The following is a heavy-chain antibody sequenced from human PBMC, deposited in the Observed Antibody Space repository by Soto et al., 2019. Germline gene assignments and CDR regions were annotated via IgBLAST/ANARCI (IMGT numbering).Heavy chain of an antibody. CDR1: GCSIRSDTYF. V-gene: IGHV4-39*01. Sequence: SETLSLTCTLSGCSIRSDTYFWGWIRQSPGKGLEWIGSIYYSGTTYYNPSLKSRVTISIDTSKHQFFLNLSSVTAADTAVYYCARDYRARGVLDYWGQGTPVTVSS. J-gene: IGHJ4*02. CDR2: IYYSGTT. D-gene: IGHD3-10*01. CDR3: ARDYRARGVLDY.